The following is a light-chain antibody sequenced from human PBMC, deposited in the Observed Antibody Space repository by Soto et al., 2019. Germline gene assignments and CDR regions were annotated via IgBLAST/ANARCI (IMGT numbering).Light chain of an antibody. J-gene: IGKJ1*01. Sequence: DIQMTQSPSTLSASVGDRDTITCRASQSISSWLAWYQQKPGKAPKLLIYDASSLESGVPSRFSGSGSGTEFTLTISSLQPDDFATYYCQQYNSYSLTFGQGTKVDIK. CDR3: QQYNSYSLT. CDR2: DAS. CDR1: QSISSW. V-gene: IGKV1-5*01.